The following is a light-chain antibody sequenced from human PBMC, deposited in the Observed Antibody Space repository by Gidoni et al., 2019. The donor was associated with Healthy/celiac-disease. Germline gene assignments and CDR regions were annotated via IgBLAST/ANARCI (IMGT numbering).Light chain of an antibody. J-gene: IGKJ2*01. CDR3: QQSYSTPYT. Sequence: DIQMTQSPSSLSASVGDRVTITCRASQSIISYLTWYQQTPGKAPKLLFYAASSLQSGVPSRFRGSGSGTDFTLTISSLQPEDFATYYCQQSYSTPYTVGQGTKLEIK. CDR2: AAS. V-gene: IGKV1-39*01. CDR1: QSIISY.